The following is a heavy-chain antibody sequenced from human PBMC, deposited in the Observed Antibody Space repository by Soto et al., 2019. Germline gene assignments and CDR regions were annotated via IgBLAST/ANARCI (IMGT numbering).Heavy chain of an antibody. J-gene: IGHJ4*02. CDR1: GGTFSNYA. D-gene: IGHD3-3*01. CDR2: IIPIFGTT. CDR3: AKDGGADGYFDY. V-gene: IGHV1-69*13. Sequence: SVKVSCKASGGTFSNYAITWVRQAPGQGLEWVGRIIPIFGTTNVAQKFQGRVTITADESTTTANMELSGLRSDDTAVYYCAKDGGADGYFDYWGQGTQVTVSS.